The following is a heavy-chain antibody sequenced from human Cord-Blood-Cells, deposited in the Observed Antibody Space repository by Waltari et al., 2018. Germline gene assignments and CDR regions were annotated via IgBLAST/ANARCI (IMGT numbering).Heavy chain of an antibody. CDR3: ASSWYFEYFQH. V-gene: IGHV3-23*01. J-gene: IGHJ1*01. CDR1: GFTFRSYA. CDR2: ISGSGGST. Sequence: EVQLLESGGGLVQPGGSLRLSCAASGFTFRSYAMGWVRQAPGEGLEWVSAISGSGGSTYYADSVKGRFTISRDNSKNTLYLQMNSLRAEDTAVYYCASSWYFEYFQHWGQGTLVTVSS. D-gene: IGHD6-13*01.